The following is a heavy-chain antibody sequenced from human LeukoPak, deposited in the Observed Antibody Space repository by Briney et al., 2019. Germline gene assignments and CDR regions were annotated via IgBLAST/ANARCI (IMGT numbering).Heavy chain of an antibody. V-gene: IGHV1-24*01. CDR3: ATAVGYGGNSRWDLFDY. D-gene: IGHD4-23*01. Sequence: ASVKVSCKVSGYTLTELSMHWVRQAPGKGLEWMGGFDPEDGETIYAQKFQGRVTMTEDTSTDTAYMELSSLRSEDTAVYYCATAVGYGGNSRWDLFDYWGQGTLVTVSS. CDR1: GYTLTELS. CDR2: FDPEDGET. J-gene: IGHJ4*02.